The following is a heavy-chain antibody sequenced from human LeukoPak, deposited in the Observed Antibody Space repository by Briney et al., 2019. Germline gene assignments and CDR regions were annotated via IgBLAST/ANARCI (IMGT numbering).Heavy chain of an antibody. CDR1: GFTVSSNY. CDR2: ITSSGRTP. J-gene: IGHJ4*02. CDR3: AKDRPNFYETSGSYYKIKGDF. Sequence: GGSLRLSCAASGFTVSSNYMSWVRQAPGKGLEWVASITSSGRTPYYTDSVKGRLTISRDNSKNTLYLQMNSLRGEDTAVYYCAKDRPNFYETSGSYYKIKGDFWGQGSLVTVSS. V-gene: IGHV3-53*01. D-gene: IGHD3-10*01.